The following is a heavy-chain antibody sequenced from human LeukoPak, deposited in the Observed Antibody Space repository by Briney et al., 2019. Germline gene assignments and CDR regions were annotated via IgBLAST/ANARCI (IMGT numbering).Heavy chain of an antibody. CDR1: GGSISSGGYS. D-gene: IGHD5-18*01. V-gene: IGHV4-30-2*01. J-gene: IGHJ4*02. CDR3: ARGGYSYGFDY. CDR2: IYHSGST. Sequence: SQTLSLTCAVSGGSISSGGYSWSWIRQPPGKGLEWIGYIYHSGSTYYNPSLKSRVTISVDRPKNQFSLKLSSVTAADTAVYYCARGGYSYGFDYWGQGTLVTVSS.